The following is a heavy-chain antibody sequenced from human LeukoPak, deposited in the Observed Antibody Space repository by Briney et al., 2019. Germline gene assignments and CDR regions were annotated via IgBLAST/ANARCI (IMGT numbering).Heavy chain of an antibody. CDR2: INHSGST. D-gene: IGHD2-2*01. V-gene: IGHV4-34*01. J-gene: IGHJ4*02. CDR1: GGSFSGYY. CDR3: AREPLGYCSSNSCYYFDY. Sequence: SETLSLTCAVYGGSFSGYYWSWIRQPPGKGLEWIGEINHSGSTNYNPSLKSRVTISVDTSKNQFSLKLSSVTAADTAVYYCAREPLGYCSSNSCYYFDYWGQGTLVTVSS.